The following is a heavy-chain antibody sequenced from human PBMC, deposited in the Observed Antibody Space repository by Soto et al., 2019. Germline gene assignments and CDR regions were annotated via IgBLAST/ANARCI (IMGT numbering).Heavy chain of an antibody. D-gene: IGHD6-25*01. CDR2: ISYDGSNK. Sequence: GGSVRLSCAASGFTFSDYWMHWVRQAPGKGLEWVAVISYDGSNKYYADSVKGRFTISRDNSKNTLYLQMNSLRAEDTAVYYCAKDRRPNYSYGTDVWGTATTDTVSS. CDR3: AKDRRPNYSYGTDV. J-gene: IGHJ6*04. V-gene: IGHV3-30*18. CDR1: GFTFSDYW.